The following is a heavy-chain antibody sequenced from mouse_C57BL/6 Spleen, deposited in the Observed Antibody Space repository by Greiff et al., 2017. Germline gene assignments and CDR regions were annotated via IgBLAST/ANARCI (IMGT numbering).Heavy chain of an antibody. D-gene: IGHD2-3*01. CDR2: IHPNSGST. CDR1: GYTFTSYW. Sequence: QVQLQQPGAELVKPGASVKLSCKASGYTFTSYWMHWVKQRPGQGLEWIGMIHPNSGSTNYNEKFKSKATLTVDKSSSTAYMQLSSLTSEDSAVYYCARHSYDGYPFAYWGQGTLVTVSA. J-gene: IGHJ3*01. CDR3: ARHSYDGYPFAY. V-gene: IGHV1-64*01.